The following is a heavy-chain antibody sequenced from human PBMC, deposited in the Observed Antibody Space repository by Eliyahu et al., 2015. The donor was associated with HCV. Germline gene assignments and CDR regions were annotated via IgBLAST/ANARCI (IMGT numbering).Heavy chain of an antibody. CDR3: ARDLWTGSLSDI. D-gene: IGHD3/OR15-3a*01. CDR2: IYYSGXT. J-gene: IGHJ3*02. CDR1: GXSISSYY. V-gene: IGHV4-59*01. Sequence: XVQLQESGPGLVXXSETLSLTCTVPGXSISSYYWSWIRXPPGXGLEXIGYIYYSGXTNYTPSLKSRVTISVDTSKNQFSLKLSSVTAADTAVYYCARDLWTGSLSDIWGQGTMVTVSS.